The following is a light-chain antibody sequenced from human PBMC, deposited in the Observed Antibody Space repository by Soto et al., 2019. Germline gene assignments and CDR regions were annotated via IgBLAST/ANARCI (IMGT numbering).Light chain of an antibody. CDR2: AAS. CDR3: QQSYSTHLP. Sequence: AIRMTQSPYSFSASTGDRVTSTWLAIQGISSYLAWYQQKPGKDNKILIYAASTLQSGVQSRFSGSGSGTDFTLTIRSLQPEDFATYYCQQSYSTHLPFGGGTKVDLK. V-gene: IGKV1-8*01. CDR1: QGISSY. J-gene: IGKJ4*01.